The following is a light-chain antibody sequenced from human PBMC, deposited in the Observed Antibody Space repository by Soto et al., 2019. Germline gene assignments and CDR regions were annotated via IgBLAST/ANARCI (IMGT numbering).Light chain of an antibody. CDR1: GSDVGGFNF. Sequence: SVLTQPASVSASPGQSITISCTGTGSDVGGFNFVSWYQQHPGKAPKLILYDVTSRPSGVSNRFSGSKSGNTASLTISGLQAEDEDAYHCSSYSGRTTLGYVFGTGTKVTVL. J-gene: IGLJ1*01. CDR3: SSYSGRTTLGYV. CDR2: DVT. V-gene: IGLV2-14*03.